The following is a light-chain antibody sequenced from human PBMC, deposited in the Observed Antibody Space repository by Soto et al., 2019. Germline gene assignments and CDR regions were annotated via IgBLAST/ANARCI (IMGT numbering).Light chain of an antibody. V-gene: IGKV1-27*01. CDR1: QGISNY. Sequence: DIQMTQSPSSLSASVGDRVTITCRASQGISNYLAWYQQKPGKVPKLLIYAASTLQSGVPSRFSGSESGTDFTLTISSLQPEDVATYYCQKYNSAGTFGQGTRLEIK. J-gene: IGKJ5*01. CDR2: AAS. CDR3: QKYNSAGT.